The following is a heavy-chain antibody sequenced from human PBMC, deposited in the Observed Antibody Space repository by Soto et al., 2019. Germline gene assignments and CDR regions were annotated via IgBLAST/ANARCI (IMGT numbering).Heavy chain of an antibody. V-gene: IGHV3-33*08. Sequence: GGSLRLSCAASGFTFSSYAMSWVRQAPGKGLEWVAFIWCSGSNKYYADSVKGRFTISRDNSKNSLYLQMNSLRAEDTAVYYCARVMYYYDSSGYPYWGQGTLVTVSS. D-gene: IGHD3-22*01. J-gene: IGHJ4*02. CDR2: IWCSGSNK. CDR3: ARVMYYYDSSGYPY. CDR1: GFTFSSYA.